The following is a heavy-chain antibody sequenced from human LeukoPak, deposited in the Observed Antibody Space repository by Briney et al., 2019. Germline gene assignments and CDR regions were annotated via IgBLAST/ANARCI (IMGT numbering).Heavy chain of an antibody. D-gene: IGHD3-22*01. CDR1: GFTFGDYA. CDR3: TRYSIGGGFDP. Sequence: PGGSLRLSCTASGFTFGDYAMSWFRQAPGKGLEWVGFIRSKAYGGTTEYAASVKGRFNISRDDSKSIAYLQMNSLKTEDTAVYYCTRYSIGGGFDPWGQGTLVTVSS. CDR2: IRSKAYGGTT. J-gene: IGHJ5*02. V-gene: IGHV3-49*03.